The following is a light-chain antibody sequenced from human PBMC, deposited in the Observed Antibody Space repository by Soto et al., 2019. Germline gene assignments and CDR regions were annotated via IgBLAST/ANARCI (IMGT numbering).Light chain of an antibody. V-gene: IGKV1-5*01. CDR3: QQCYMGWT. CDR2: DAS. Sequence: DIQMTQSPSTRFASVGDRVTITCRASQSIGRFLAWYQHQPGKAPKLLIYDASTLESGVPSRFSGTGSGTEFTFSITSLQPEDFGTYYCQQCYMGWTFGQGTKVDIK. J-gene: IGKJ1*01. CDR1: QSIGRF.